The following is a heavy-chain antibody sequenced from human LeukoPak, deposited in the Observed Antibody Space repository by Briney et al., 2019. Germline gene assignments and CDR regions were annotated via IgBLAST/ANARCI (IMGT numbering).Heavy chain of an antibody. J-gene: IGHJ6*03. D-gene: IGHD2-2*02. Sequence: PGGSLRLSCAASGFTFSDYYMSWIRQAPGKGLEWVSYISSSGSTIYYADSVKGRFTISRDNAKNSLYLQMNSLRAEDTAVYYCARDRSWRYCSSTSCYRGYYYYYMDVWGKGTTVTVSS. CDR1: GFTFSDYY. V-gene: IGHV3-11*01. CDR3: ARDRSWRYCSSTSCYRGYYYYYMDV. CDR2: ISSSGSTI.